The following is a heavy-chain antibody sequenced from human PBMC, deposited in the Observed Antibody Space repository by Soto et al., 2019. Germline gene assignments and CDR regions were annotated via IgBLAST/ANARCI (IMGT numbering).Heavy chain of an antibody. Sequence: SETLSLTCTVSGGSISSHYWSWVRQAPGKGLEWIGHIYYRGSTSYNPSLRSRSTISVDTSNNQFSLKLNSVTTADTAVYHCARDGREASGMDVWGQGTKVTVSS. CDR3: ARDGREASGMDV. CDR2: IYYRGST. J-gene: IGHJ6*02. V-gene: IGHV4-59*11. CDR1: GGSISSHY. D-gene: IGHD1-26*01.